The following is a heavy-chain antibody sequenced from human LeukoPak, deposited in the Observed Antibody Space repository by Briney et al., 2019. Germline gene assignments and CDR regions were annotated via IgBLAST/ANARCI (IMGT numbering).Heavy chain of an antibody. Sequence: PGGSLRLSCAASEFTFSSYWMSWVRQAPGKGLEWVANIKQDGSEKYYVDSVKGRFTISGGNAKNSLYLQMNSLRAEDTAVYYCARSYRRWDQRFDYWGQGALVTVSS. CDR1: EFTFSSYW. J-gene: IGHJ4*02. CDR3: ARSYRRWDQRFDY. D-gene: IGHD1-26*01. V-gene: IGHV3-7*01. CDR2: IKQDGSEK.